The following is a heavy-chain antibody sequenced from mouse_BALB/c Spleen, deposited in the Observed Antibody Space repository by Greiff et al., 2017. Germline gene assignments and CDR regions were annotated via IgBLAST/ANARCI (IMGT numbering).Heavy chain of an antibody. D-gene: IGHD3-3*01. V-gene: IGHV5-17*02. J-gene: IGHJ2*01. CDR3: ARWGDGAGYFDY. CDR2: ISSGSSTI. CDR1: GFTFSSFG. Sequence: EVKLVESGGGLVQPGGSRKLSCAASGFTFSSFGMHWVRQAPEKGLEWVAYISSGSSTIYYADTVKGRFTISRDNPKNTLFLQMTSLRSEDTAMYYCARWGDGAGYFDYWGQGTTLTVSS.